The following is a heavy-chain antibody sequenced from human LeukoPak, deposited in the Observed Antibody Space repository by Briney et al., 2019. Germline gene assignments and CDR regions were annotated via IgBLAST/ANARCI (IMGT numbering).Heavy chain of an antibody. J-gene: IGHJ4*02. D-gene: IGHD5-18*01. V-gene: IGHV3-23*01. Sequence: PGGSLRLACAASGFTFSSYAMTWVRQAPGKGLEWVSAISGSGTNTYYADSVKGRFTISRDNSKNTLYLQMNSLRAEDTAVYYCANAETGYNYGYDYWGQGTLVTISS. CDR2: ISGSGTNT. CDR3: ANAETGYNYGYDY. CDR1: GFTFSSYA.